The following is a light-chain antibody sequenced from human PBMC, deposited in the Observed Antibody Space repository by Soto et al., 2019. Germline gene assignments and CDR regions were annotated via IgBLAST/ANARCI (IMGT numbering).Light chain of an antibody. CDR2: DAS. Sequence: EIVLTQSPATLSLSPGERATLSCRASQSVSNYLAWYQQKPGQAPRLLIYDASNRATGIPARFSGSGSGTDFTLTISTLEPEDFAVYYCQQHINRLPFGGGTKVDIK. V-gene: IGKV3-11*01. J-gene: IGKJ4*01. CDR3: QQHINRLP. CDR1: QSVSNY.